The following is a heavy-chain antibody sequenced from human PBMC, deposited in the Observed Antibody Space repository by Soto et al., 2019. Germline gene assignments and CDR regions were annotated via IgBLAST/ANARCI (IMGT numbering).Heavy chain of an antibody. Sequence: GGSLRLSCAASGFTFSTYAMNWVRKAPGKGLEWISYIGSSGSTIHYADSVKGRLIISRDNAKNSLYLQMNSLRAEDTAVYYCARSSLLLDFDYWGQGTLVTVSS. CDR1: GFTFSTYA. D-gene: IGHD3-22*01. CDR3: ARSSLLLDFDY. V-gene: IGHV3-48*03. CDR2: IGSSGSTI. J-gene: IGHJ4*02.